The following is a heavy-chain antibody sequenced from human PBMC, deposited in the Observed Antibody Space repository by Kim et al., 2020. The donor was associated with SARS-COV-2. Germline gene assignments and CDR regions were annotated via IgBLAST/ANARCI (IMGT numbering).Heavy chain of an antibody. V-gene: IGHV3-13*04. Sequence: GGSLRLSCAASGLTLSNYDMHWVRQVTGKRLEWVSAIGTAGDTYNQNSVKGRFTISRENARNSLYLHMSNLRAGDTAVYYCARGGGYTYGWYFDLWGRGTLVTVSS. CDR3: ARGGGYTYGWYFDL. CDR2: IGTAGDT. D-gene: IGHD5-18*01. CDR1: GLTLSNYD. J-gene: IGHJ2*01.